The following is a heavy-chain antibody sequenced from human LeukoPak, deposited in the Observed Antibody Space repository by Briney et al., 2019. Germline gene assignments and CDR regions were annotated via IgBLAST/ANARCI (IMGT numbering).Heavy chain of an antibody. V-gene: IGHV3-30*04. D-gene: IGHD5-18*01. J-gene: IGHJ6*02. CDR2: ISYDGSNE. CDR3: AKVDGYSYVYPMDV. CDR1: GFTFSTFT. Sequence: GRSLRLSCAASGFTFSTFTMHWVRQAPGKGLNLVAVISYDGSNEYYADSVKGRFTISRDNSKNTLYLQMNSLRAEDTAVYYCAKVDGYSYVYPMDVWGQGTTVTVSS.